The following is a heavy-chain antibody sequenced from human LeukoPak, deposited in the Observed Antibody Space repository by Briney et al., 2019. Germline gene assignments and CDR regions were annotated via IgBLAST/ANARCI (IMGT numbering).Heavy chain of an antibody. Sequence: GESLKISCKSSGYTFVNYWIGWVRQMPGKGPEYVGFIYPGDSDARYTRYSPSFQGQVTISVDNSINTAYLQWSSLKASDSAMYYCARHVMQSPENGYVNRFDPWGQGTLVTVSS. CDR2: IYPGDSDARYT. CDR1: GYTFVNYW. CDR3: ARHVMQSPENGYVNRFDP. D-gene: IGHD3-16*01. V-gene: IGHV5-51*01. J-gene: IGHJ5*02.